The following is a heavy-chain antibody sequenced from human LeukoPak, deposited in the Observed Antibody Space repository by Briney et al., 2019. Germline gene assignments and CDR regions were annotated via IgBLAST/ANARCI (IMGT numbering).Heavy chain of an antibody. CDR3: ARANGGYYGSGSYYHH. D-gene: IGHD3-10*01. CDR1: GGSVSSGSYY. CDR2: IYYSGST. Sequence: SETLSLTCTVSGGSVSSGSYYWSRIRQPPGKGMECIGYIYYSGSTNYNPSLKSRVTISVDTSKNQFSLKLSSVTAADTAVYYCARANGGYYGSGSYYHHWGQGTLVTVSS. J-gene: IGHJ5*02. V-gene: IGHV4-61*01.